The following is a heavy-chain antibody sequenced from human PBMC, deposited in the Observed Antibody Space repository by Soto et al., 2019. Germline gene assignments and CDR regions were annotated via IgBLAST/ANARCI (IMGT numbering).Heavy chain of an antibody. Sequence: GGSLRLSCAASGFSFSSYAMSWVRQAPGKGLEWVSVIYSGGSTYYADSVKGRFTISRDNSKNTLYLQMNSLRAEDTAVYYCARDYGPHCSGGSCYDYWGQGTLVTVSS. V-gene: IGHV3-66*01. D-gene: IGHD2-15*01. CDR2: IYSGGST. J-gene: IGHJ4*02. CDR3: ARDYGPHCSGGSCYDY. CDR1: GFSFSSYA.